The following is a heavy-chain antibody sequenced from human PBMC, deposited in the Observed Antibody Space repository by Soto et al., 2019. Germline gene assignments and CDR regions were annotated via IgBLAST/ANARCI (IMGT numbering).Heavy chain of an antibody. D-gene: IGHD5-12*01. CDR1: GDSVSSNTAS. CDR3: AKGDNLGPKTGYAFDP. V-gene: IGHV6-1*01. Sequence: SQTLSLTCAISGDSVSSNTASWNWIRQSPSRGLEWLGRTYFRSKWYTDYAVSVKSRIIINPDTSNNQFSLQLNSVTPEDTAVYLCAKGDNLGPKTGYAFDPWGQGIMVTVSS. J-gene: IGHJ5*02. CDR2: TYFRSKWYT.